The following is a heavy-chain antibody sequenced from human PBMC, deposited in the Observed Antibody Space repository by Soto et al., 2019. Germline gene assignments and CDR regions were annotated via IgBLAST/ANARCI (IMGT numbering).Heavy chain of an antibody. CDR1: GYTFTSYG. CDR3: ARDPGMTPVTTYSYSYGMDV. J-gene: IGHJ6*02. V-gene: IGHV1-18*01. Sequence: QVQLVQSGAEVKKPGASVKVSCKASGYTFTSYGISWVRQAPGQGLEWMGWISAYNGNTNYAQKLQGRVTMTTDTSXXTXHXXLRSLSSDDTAVYYCARDPGMTPVTTYSYSYGMDVWGQGTTVTVSS. D-gene: IGHD4-17*01. CDR2: ISAYNGNT.